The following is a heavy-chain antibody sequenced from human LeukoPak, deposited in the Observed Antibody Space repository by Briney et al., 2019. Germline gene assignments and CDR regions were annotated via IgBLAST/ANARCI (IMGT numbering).Heavy chain of an antibody. CDR1: GFTFSSYG. V-gene: IGHV3-30*18. CDR2: ISYDGSNK. J-gene: IGHJ6*03. CDR3: AKEEYYDSSGYYYYYYYYMDV. D-gene: IGHD3-22*01. Sequence: PGGSLRLSCAASGFTFSSYGMTWVRQAPGKGLEWVAVISYDGSNKYYADSVKGRFTISRDNSKNTLYLQMNSLRAEDTAVYYCAKEEYYDSSGYYYYYYYYMDVWGKGTTVTVSS.